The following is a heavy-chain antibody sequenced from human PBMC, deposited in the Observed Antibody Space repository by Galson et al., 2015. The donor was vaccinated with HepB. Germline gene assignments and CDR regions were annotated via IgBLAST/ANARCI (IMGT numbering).Heavy chain of an antibody. CDR2: TSSSGSTI. V-gene: IGHV3-11*01. Sequence: SLRLSCAASGFTFSDYYMSWIRQAPGKGLEWVSYTSSSGSTIYYADSVKGRFTISRDNAKNSLYLQMNSLRAEDTAVYYCAKGVGLNCGGDCYWFDYWGQGALVTVSS. J-gene: IGHJ4*02. CDR1: GFTFSDYY. CDR3: AKGVGLNCGGDCYWFDY. D-gene: IGHD2-21*01.